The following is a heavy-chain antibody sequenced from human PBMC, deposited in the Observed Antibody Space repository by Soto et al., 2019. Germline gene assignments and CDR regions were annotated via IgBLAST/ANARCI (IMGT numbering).Heavy chain of an antibody. CDR1: GYTFTSYG. CDR2: ISAYNGNT. CDR3: ARVDQGAFDI. Sequence: GGGKVSCKASGYTFTSYGISWVRQAPGQGLEWMGWISAYNGNTNYAQKLQGRVTMTTDTSTSTAYMELRSLRSDDTAVYYCARVDQGAFDIWGQGTKVTVSS. V-gene: IGHV1-18*01. J-gene: IGHJ3*02.